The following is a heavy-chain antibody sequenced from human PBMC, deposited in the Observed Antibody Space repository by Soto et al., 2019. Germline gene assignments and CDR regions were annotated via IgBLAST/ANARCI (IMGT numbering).Heavy chain of an antibody. D-gene: IGHD6-13*01. CDR2: ISSSSSYI. CDR3: ARDHSSSLGSSDY. J-gene: IGHJ4*02. Sequence: VGSLRLSCAASGFTFSSYSMNWVRQAPGKGLEWVSSISSSSSYIYYADSVKGRFTISRDNAKNSLYLQMNSLRAEDTAVYYCARDHSSSLGSSDYWGQGTLVTVSS. CDR1: GFTFSSYS. V-gene: IGHV3-21*01.